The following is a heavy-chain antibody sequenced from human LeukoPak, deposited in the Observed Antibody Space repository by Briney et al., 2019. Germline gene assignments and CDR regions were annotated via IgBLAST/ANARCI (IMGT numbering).Heavy chain of an antibody. J-gene: IGHJ4*02. CDR2: IFYSGTT. V-gene: IGHV4-59*08. CDR1: GGSIRSYY. Sequence: SETLSLTCTVSGGSIRSYYWSWIRQPPGKGLEWGGYIFYSGTTDSNPSLKSRVTISVDTSKNQFSLKLSSVTAADTAVYYCARTYCSGGSCHFDYWGQGTLVTVSS. CDR3: ARTYCSGGSCHFDY. D-gene: IGHD2-15*01.